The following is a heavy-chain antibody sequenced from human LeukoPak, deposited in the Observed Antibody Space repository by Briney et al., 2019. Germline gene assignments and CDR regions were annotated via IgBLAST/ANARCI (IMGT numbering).Heavy chain of an antibody. J-gene: IGHJ4*02. Sequence: KPSETLSLTCTVSGGSISSYYWSWIRQPPGKGLEWSGYIYYSGSTNYNPSLKSRVTISVDTSKNQFSLKLSSVTAADTAVYYCARYGYSSSWYYFDYCGQGTLVTVSS. CDR3: ARYGYSSSWYYFDY. CDR1: GGSISSYY. V-gene: IGHV4-59*01. D-gene: IGHD6-13*01. CDR2: IYYSGST.